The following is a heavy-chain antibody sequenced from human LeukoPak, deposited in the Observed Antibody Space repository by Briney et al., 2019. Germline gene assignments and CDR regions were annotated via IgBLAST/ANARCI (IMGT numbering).Heavy chain of an antibody. D-gene: IGHD5-12*01. CDR3: ARDLDVDIVGMDV. CDR2: MSFDGSHT. V-gene: IGHV3-30*03. J-gene: IGHJ6*04. CDR1: GFTFSSYA. Sequence: GGSLRLSCAASGFTFSSYAMTWVRQAPGKGLEWVAVMSFDGSHTYYADSVKGRFTISRDNAKNSLYLQMNSLRAEDTAVYYCARDLDVDIVGMDVWGKGTTVTISS.